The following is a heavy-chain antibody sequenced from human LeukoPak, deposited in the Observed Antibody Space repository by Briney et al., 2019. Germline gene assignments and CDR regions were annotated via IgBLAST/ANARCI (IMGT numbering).Heavy chain of an antibody. D-gene: IGHD4/OR15-4a*01. CDR3: ARDVLNWFDP. J-gene: IGHJ5*02. V-gene: IGHV4-61*01. Sequence: SETLSLTCTVSGYSISSGYYWSWIRQPPGKGLEWIGYIYYSGSTNYNPSLKSRVTISVDTSKNQFSLKLSSVTAADTAVYYCARDVLNWFDPWGQGTLVTVSS. CDR1: GYSISSGYY. CDR2: IYYSGST.